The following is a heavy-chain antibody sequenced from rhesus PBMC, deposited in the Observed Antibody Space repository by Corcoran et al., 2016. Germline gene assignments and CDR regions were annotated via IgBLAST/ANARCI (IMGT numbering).Heavy chain of an antibody. D-gene: IGHD1-44*01. CDR3: ARMGTDY. CDR1: GGSISSHY. CDR2: IYGSSAST. V-gene: IGHV4-160*01. Sequence: QVQLQESGPGLVKPSETLSITCAVSGGSISSHYWSWIRQPPGKGLEWIGRIYGSSASTDSHPSLKSRVAISTDTSMNQFSLKLSSVPAADAALYYCARMGTDYWGQGVLVTVSS. J-gene: IGHJ4*01.